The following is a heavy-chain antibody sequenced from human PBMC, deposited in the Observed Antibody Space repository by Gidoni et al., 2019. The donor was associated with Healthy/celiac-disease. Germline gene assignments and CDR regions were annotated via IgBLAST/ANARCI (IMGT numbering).Heavy chain of an antibody. D-gene: IGHD3-22*01. J-gene: IGHJ4*02. CDR2: ISSSSSYI. CDR3: ARDPQPLLQGDY. V-gene: IGHV3-21*01. CDR1: GFTFSSYS. Sequence: EVQLVESGGGLVKPGGSLILSCAASGFTFSSYSMNWVRQAPGKGLEWVSSISSSSSYIYYADSVKGRFTISRDNAKNSLYLQTNSLRAEDTAVYYCARDPQPLLQGDYWGQGTLVTVSS.